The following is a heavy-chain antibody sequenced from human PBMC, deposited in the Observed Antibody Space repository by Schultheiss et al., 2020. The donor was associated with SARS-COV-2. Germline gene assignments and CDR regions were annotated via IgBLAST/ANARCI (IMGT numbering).Heavy chain of an antibody. J-gene: IGHJ5*02. V-gene: IGHV3-48*04. D-gene: IGHD1-14*01. CDR1: GFTFSSYS. Sequence: GGSLRLSCAASGFTFSSYSMNWVRQAPGKGLEWVSYISSSGRTIYYADSIQGRFTISRDNAKNSLYLQMNSLRAEDTAVYYCARDPPESTPDPWGQGTLVTVSS. CDR3: ARDPPESTPDP. CDR2: ISSSGRTI.